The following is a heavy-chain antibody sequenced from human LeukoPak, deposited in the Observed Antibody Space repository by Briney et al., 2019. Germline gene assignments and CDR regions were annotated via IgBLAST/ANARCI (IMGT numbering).Heavy chain of an antibody. V-gene: IGHV3-30*04. CDR3: ARVGEKESHLWPEIDY. CDR1: GFTFSSYA. J-gene: IGHJ4*02. D-gene: IGHD3-10*01. CDR2: ISYDGSNK. Sequence: PGRSLRLSCAASGFTFSSYAMHWVRQAPGKGLEWVAVISYDGSNKYYADSVKGRFTISRDNSKNTLYLQMSSLRAEDTAVYYCARVGEKESHLWPEIDYWGQGTRVTVSS.